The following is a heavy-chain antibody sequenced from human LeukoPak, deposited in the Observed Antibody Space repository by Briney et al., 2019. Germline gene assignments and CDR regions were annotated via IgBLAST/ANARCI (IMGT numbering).Heavy chain of an antibody. CDR3: ARGLTYYYDSSGRNYFDY. J-gene: IGHJ4*02. CDR1: GYTFTGYY. Sequence: GASVKVSCKASGYTFTGYYMHWVRQAPGQGLEWMGWISAYNGNTNYAQKLQGRVTMTTDTSTSTAYMELRSLRSDDTAVYYCARGLTYYYDSSGRNYFDYWGQGTLVTVSS. CDR2: ISAYNGNT. V-gene: IGHV1-18*04. D-gene: IGHD3-22*01.